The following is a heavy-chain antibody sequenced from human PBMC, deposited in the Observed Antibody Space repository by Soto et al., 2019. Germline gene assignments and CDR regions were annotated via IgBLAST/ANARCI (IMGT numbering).Heavy chain of an antibody. J-gene: IGHJ6*02. CDR3: VKAHLYSQGRFLYGMDV. D-gene: IGHD2-8*01. CDR1: GFTFNSYA. CDR2: ISASGGTT. Sequence: EVHLLESGGDLVQPGGSLRLSCAASGFTFNSYAMSWVRQAPGKGLEWISNISASGGTTHYADSVKGRFTVSRDNSKDTLYLQMSSLRAEDTAIYYCVKAHLYSQGRFLYGMDVWGQGTTVTVSS. V-gene: IGHV3-23*01.